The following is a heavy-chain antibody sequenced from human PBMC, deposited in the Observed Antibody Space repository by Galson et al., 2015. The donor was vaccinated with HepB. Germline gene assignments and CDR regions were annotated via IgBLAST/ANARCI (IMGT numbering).Heavy chain of an antibody. D-gene: IGHD6-19*01. CDR2: IIPILGIA. Sequence: SVKVSCKASGGTFSSYAISWVRQAPGQGLEWVGRIIPILGIANYAQKFQGRVTITADKSTSTAYMELSSLRSEDTAVYYCARKVPYSSGWDDWGQGTPVTVSS. CDR1: GGTFSSYA. J-gene: IGHJ4*02. CDR3: ARKVPYSSGWDD. V-gene: IGHV1-69*04.